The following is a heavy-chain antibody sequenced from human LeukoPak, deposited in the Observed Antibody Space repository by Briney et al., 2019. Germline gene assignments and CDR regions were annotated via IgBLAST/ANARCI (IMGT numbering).Heavy chain of an antibody. CDR1: GGSFSGYY. D-gene: IGHD3-22*01. CDR3: ARTPKYYYDSSGRLDY. CDR2: INHSGST. Sequence: KPSETLSLTCAVYGGSFSGYYWSWIRQPPGKGLECIGEINHSGSTNYNPSLKSRVTISVDTSKNQFSLKLSSVTAADTAVYYCARTPKYYYDSSGRLDYWGQGTLVTVSS. V-gene: IGHV4-34*01. J-gene: IGHJ4*02.